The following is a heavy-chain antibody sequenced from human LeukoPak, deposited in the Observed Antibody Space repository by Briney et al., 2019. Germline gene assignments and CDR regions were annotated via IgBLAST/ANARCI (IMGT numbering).Heavy chain of an antibody. D-gene: IGHD6-13*01. J-gene: IGHJ6*02. Sequence: VASVKVSCKASGYTFTSYGISWVRQASGQGLEWMGWISAYNGNTNYAQKLQGRVAMTTDTSTSTAYMELRSLRSDDTAVYYCARDSRGASSSSWYTRLHYYYYGMDVWGQGTTVTVSS. V-gene: IGHV1-18*01. CDR1: GYTFTSYG. CDR2: ISAYNGNT. CDR3: ARDSRGASSSSWYTRLHYYYYGMDV.